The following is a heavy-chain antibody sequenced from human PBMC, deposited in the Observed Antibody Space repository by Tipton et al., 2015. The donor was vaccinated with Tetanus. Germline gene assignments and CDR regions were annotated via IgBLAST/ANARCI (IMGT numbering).Heavy chain of an antibody. J-gene: IGHJ2*01. V-gene: IGHV5-51*01. D-gene: IGHD7-27*01. CDR1: GYFFDTHW. CDR3: ARRLGPYTGDQVWHFDL. CDR2: IYPGDSDT. Sequence: VQLVQSGAEMRKSGESLKISCKTSGYFFDTHWIAWVRQMPGKGLEWMGIIYPGDSDTRCSPSFQGQVTMSVDRSTATAYLQWGSLKASDTATYYCARRLGPYTGDQVWHFDLWGRGTLVTVSS.